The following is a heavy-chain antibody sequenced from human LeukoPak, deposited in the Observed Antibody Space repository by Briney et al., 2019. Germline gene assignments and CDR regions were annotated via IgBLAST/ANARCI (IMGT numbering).Heavy chain of an antibody. J-gene: IGHJ4*02. V-gene: IGHV3-74*01. Sequence: GSLRLPCAASGFPFSNYWMHWVRQAPGKGLVWVSRINRDGSITSYADSVKGRFPIPRENAKNPLYLQMNSPRAEKTAVINWARGDVGWYSSSWYYFDYWGQGTLVTVSS. CDR1: GFPFSNYW. CDR3: ARGDVGWYSSSWYYFDY. CDR2: INRDGSIT. D-gene: IGHD6-13*01.